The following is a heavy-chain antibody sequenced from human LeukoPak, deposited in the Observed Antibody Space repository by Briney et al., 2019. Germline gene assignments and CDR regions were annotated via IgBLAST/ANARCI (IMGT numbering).Heavy chain of an antibody. CDR3: AGRGRNSNNNNCFDP. Sequence: SETLSLTCAVSGYSISSGYYWGWIRQPPGKGLEWIGCIYHSGSTYYNPSLKSRVTISVDTSKNHFLLKLSSVTAPDTTEYHCAGRGRNSNNNNCFDPWGQGTLVTVSS. CDR2: IYHSGST. V-gene: IGHV4-38-2*01. D-gene: IGHD6-13*01. CDR1: GYSISSGYY. J-gene: IGHJ5*01.